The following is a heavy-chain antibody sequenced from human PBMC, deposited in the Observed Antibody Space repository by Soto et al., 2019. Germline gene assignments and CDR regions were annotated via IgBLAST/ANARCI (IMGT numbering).Heavy chain of an antibody. V-gene: IGHV3-7*03. CDR1: GFTFSNYW. CDR2: MKQDGSEK. D-gene: IGHD4-17*01. CDR3: ARLHDYGDYADAFDI. Sequence: GGSLRLSCAASGFTFSNYWMNWVRHAPGKGLEWVANMKQDGSEKYYVDSVKGRFTISRDNAKNSLYLQMNSLRAEDTAVYDCARLHDYGDYADAFDIWGQGTMVTVAS. J-gene: IGHJ3*02.